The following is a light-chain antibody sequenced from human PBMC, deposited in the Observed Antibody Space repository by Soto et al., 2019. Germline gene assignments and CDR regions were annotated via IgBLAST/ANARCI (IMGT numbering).Light chain of an antibody. CDR1: LSLLYSDGNTY. Sequence: DVVMTQSPLSLPVTLGQPASISCRSSLSLLYSDGNTYLNWFLQRPGQSPRSLIYNVSNRESGVPDRFSDSGSGTDFTLKISRVEAEDVGVYYCMQGSHLPYTFGQGTRLELK. V-gene: IGKV2-30*01. CDR3: MQGSHLPYT. CDR2: NVS. J-gene: IGKJ2*01.